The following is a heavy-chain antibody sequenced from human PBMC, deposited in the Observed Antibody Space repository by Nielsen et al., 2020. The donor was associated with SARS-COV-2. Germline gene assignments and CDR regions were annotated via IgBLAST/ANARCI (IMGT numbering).Heavy chain of an antibody. V-gene: IGHV3-11*01. Sequence: GESLKISCAASGFPFNIFDMSWIRQAPGKGLEWVSYISRSGSIIQHADSVKGRFTISRDNAKNSLYLQMDNLRVDDTAVYYCAGPASWGQGTRVTVSS. CDR3: AGPAS. CDR2: ISRSGSII. J-gene: IGHJ5*02. CDR1: GFPFNIFD. D-gene: IGHD2-2*01.